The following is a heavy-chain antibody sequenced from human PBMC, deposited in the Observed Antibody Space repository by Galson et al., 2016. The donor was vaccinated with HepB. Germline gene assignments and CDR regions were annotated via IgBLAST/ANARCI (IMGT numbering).Heavy chain of an antibody. J-gene: IGHJ5*02. CDR3: ARDHLYCVENKSSAHKWFDA. CDR1: EVTFSNYA. Sequence: SLRLSCASSEVTFSNYAIHWIRQAPGKRLDWVAIISYDGTNKIYPHSVKCRFTISRDNSKNTVCPQMDNLRTEDTALYFCARDHLYCVENKSSAHKWFDAWGQGTLVIVSS. V-gene: IGHV3-30-3*01. CDR2: ISYDGTNK. D-gene: IGHD2-21*01.